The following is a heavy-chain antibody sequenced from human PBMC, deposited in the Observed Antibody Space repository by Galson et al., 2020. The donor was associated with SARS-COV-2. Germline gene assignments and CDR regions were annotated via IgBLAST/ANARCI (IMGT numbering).Heavy chain of an antibody. CDR1: GYTLTELS. V-gene: IGHV1-24*01. CDR3: ATTHPYQLLFGGWFDP. CDR2: FDPEAGET. Sequence: GESLKISCKVSGYTLTELSMHWVRQAPGKGLEWMGGFDPEAGETIYAKKFQGRVTMTEDKSTDTAYMELRSLRSEDTAVYYCATTHPYQLLFGGWFDPWGQGTLVTVSS. J-gene: IGHJ5*02. D-gene: IGHD2-2*01.